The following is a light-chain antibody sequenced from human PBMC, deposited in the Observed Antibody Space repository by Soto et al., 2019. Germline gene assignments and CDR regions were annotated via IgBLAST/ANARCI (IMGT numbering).Light chain of an antibody. J-gene: IGKJ1*01. CDR3: QQYNNWPPNT. V-gene: IGKV3-15*01. CDR2: GAS. CDR1: QSVSSN. Sequence: IVMPPSPATLSVSPGAQATHSCSASQSVSSNLAWDQRKPGQAPRLLIYGASTRATGIPARFSGSGSGTEFTLTISSLQSEDFAVYYCQQYNNWPPNTFGKGTKVDI.